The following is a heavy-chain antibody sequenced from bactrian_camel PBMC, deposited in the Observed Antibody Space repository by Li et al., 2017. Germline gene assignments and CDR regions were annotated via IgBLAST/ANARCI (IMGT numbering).Heavy chain of an antibody. CDR1: PYTLRNRC. V-gene: IGHV3S53*01. D-gene: IGHD3*01. CDR2: IDKNGVA. J-gene: IGHJ4*01. Sequence: HVQLVESGGDSVQTGGSLTLSCGASPYTLRNRCMGWFRQAPGKERERVAAIDKNGVAKFGDSVRARFTASKDNAKNTLYLQMNSLKPEDTAIYYCAAAKGLPDLLRGGYLSARSYNYWGRGTQVTVS. CDR3: AAAKGLPDLLRGGYLSARSYNY.